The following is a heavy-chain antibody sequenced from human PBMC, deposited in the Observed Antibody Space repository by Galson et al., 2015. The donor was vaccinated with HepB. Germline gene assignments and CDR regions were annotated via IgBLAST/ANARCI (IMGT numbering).Heavy chain of an antibody. CDR3: SVIRGSSWYGGESYYFDF. Sequence: AVSGGSINSGNWWSWVRQPPGKGLEWIGEIYHSGSTNYNPSLKSRVTISVDKSKNQFSLKLSSVTAADTAVYYCSVIRGSSWYGGESYYFDFWGQGTLVTVSS. CDR1: GGSINSGNW. J-gene: IGHJ4*02. D-gene: IGHD6-13*01. CDR2: IYHSGST. V-gene: IGHV4-4*02.